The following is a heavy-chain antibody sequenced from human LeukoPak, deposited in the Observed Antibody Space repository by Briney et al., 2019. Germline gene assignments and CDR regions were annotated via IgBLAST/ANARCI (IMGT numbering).Heavy chain of an antibody. CDR2: ISGSGGST. CDR3: AKVGGYFDWLFGEDYYYYYMDV. D-gene: IGHD3-9*01. V-gene: IGHV3-23*01. CDR1: GFTFSSYG. Sequence: GGSLRLSCAASGFTFSSYGMSWVRQAPGKGLEWVSAISGSGGSTYYADSVKGRFTISRDNSKNTLYLQMNSLRAEDTAVYYCAKVGGYFDWLFGEDYYYYYMDVWGKGTTVTISS. J-gene: IGHJ6*03.